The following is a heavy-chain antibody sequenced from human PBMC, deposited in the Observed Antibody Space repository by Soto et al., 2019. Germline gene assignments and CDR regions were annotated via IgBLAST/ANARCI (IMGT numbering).Heavy chain of an antibody. Sequence: SVKVSCKASGGTFSSYAISWVQQAPGQGLEWMGGIIPIFGTANYAQKFQGRVTITADESTSTAYMELSSLRSEDTAVYYCARSRNYCSGGSCYSSYFDYWGQGTLVTVSS. V-gene: IGHV1-69*13. CDR3: ARSRNYCSGGSCYSSYFDY. CDR1: GGTFSSYA. J-gene: IGHJ4*02. D-gene: IGHD2-15*01. CDR2: IIPIFGTA.